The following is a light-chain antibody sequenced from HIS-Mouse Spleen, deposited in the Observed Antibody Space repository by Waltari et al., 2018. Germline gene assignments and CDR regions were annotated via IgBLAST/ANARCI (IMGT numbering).Light chain of an antibody. CDR3: SSYTSSSTLV. J-gene: IGLJ2*01. V-gene: IGLV2-14*03. Sequence: QSALTQPASVSGSPGQSITIPCTGTSSYVGCYNYVSWYPQHPGQAPKLMSYYVSNRPSGVSNRFSGSKSGNTASLTISGLQAEDEADYYCSSYTSSSTLVFGGGTKLTVL. CDR2: YVS. CDR1: SSYVGCYNY.